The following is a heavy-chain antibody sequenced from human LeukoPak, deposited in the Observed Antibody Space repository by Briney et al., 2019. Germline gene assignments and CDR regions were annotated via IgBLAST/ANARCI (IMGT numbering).Heavy chain of an antibody. CDR3: ARVYRGMAAAGDLDY. Sequence: ASVKVSCKASGYTFTSYAMNWVRQAPGQGLEWMGWINTNTGNPTYAQGFTGRFVFSLDTSVSTAYLQISSLKAEDTAVYYCARVYRGMAAAGDLDYWGQGTLVTVSS. CDR2: INTNTGNP. J-gene: IGHJ4*02. V-gene: IGHV7-4-1*02. D-gene: IGHD6-13*01. CDR1: GYTFTSYA.